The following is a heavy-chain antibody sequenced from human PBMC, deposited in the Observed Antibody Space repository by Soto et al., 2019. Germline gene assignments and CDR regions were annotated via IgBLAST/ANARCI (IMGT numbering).Heavy chain of an antibody. CDR3: ARAKLLDYLQNYYGMEV. CDR2: INPNSGGT. Sequence: ASVKVSCKASGYTFTGYYMHWVRQAPGQGLEWMGWINPNSGGTNYAQKFQGWVTMTRDTSISTAYMELSRLRSDDTAVYYCARAKLLDYLQNYYGMEVWGQGTTVTVSS. D-gene: IGHD1-1*01. J-gene: IGHJ6*02. V-gene: IGHV1-2*04. CDR1: GYTFTGYY.